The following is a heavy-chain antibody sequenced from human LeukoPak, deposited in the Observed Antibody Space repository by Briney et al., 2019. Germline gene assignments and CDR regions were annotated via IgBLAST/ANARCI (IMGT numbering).Heavy chain of an antibody. CDR1: GYTFTGYY. CDR2: INPNSGGT. V-gene: IGHV1-2*02. Sequence: PEASVKVSCKASGYTFTGYYMHWVRQAPGQGLEWMGWINPNSGGTNYAQKFQGRVTMTRDTSISTAYMELSRLRSDDTAVYYCARDPGWGLHGRLGQRDHDQDGDYMDVWGKGTTVTVSS. J-gene: IGHJ6*03. CDR3: ARDPGWGLHGRLGQRDHDQDGDYMDV. D-gene: IGHD3-16*01.